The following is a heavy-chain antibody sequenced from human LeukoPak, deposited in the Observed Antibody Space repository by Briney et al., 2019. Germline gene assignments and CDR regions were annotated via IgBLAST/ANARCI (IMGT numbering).Heavy chain of an antibody. V-gene: IGHV1-18*01. CDR2: ISAYNGNT. J-gene: IGHJ4*02. CDR1: GYTFTSYG. Sequence: ASVKVSCKASGYTFTSYGISWVRQAPGQGLEWMGWISAYNGNTNYAQKLQGRVTMTTDTSTSTAYMGLRSLRSDDTAVYYCARDSRDPTYYDILTGYEDWGQGTLSPSPQ. D-gene: IGHD3-9*01. CDR3: ARDSRDPTYYDILTGYED.